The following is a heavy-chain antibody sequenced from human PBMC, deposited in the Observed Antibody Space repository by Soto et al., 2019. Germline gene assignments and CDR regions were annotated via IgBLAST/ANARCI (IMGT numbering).Heavy chain of an antibody. D-gene: IGHD2-2*01. V-gene: IGHV1-2*04. CDR1: GYTFTGNY. CDR3: AREFTSSRFDY. Sequence: QVQLVQSGAGVKRPGASVKVSCKASGYTFTGNYMHWVRQAPGQGLEWMGWINPNTGVTHYAHKFQGWVTMTRDTSTSTAYMELRSLKFDDTAVYYCAREFTSSRFDYWGQGSLVTVPS. CDR2: INPNTGVT. J-gene: IGHJ4*02.